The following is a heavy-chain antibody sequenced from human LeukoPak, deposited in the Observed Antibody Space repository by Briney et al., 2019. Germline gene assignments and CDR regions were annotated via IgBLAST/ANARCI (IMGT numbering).Heavy chain of an antibody. CDR2: INHSGST. CDR1: GGSFSGYY. Sequence: SETLSLTCPVYGGSFSGYYWSWIRQPPGKGLEWIGEINHSGSTNYNPSLKSRVTISVDTSKNQFSLKLSSVTAADTAVYYCARGRLKTVPHGSGSYRYWGQGTLVTVSS. J-gene: IGHJ4*02. CDR3: ARGRLKTVPHGSGSYRY. V-gene: IGHV4-34*01. D-gene: IGHD3-10*01.